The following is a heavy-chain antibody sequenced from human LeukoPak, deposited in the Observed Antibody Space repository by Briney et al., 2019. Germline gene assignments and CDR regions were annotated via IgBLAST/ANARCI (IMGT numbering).Heavy chain of an antibody. CDR3: ARDRGWLQFDY. D-gene: IGHD5-24*01. V-gene: IGHV3-7*05. J-gene: IGHJ4*02. Sequence: GGSLRLSRAASGFAFSNYWMNWVRQGPGKGLEWVASIKQAGSEKYSVDSVKGRFTISRDNAKNSLYLQMNSLRAEDTAVYYCARDRGWLQFDYWGQGTLVTVSS. CDR2: IKQAGSEK. CDR1: GFAFSNYW.